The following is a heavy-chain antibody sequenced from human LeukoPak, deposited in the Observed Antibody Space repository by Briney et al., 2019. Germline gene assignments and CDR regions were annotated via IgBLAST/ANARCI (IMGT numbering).Heavy chain of an antibody. CDR1: GFTFSDYY. D-gene: IGHD6-13*01. CDR2: IGRSETPM. J-gene: IGHJ4*02. V-gene: IGHV3-11*01. Sequence: GGSLRLSCTASGFTFSDYYMSWIRQAPGKGPEWVSDIGRSETPMNYADPVKGRFTISRDNAKNSLYLHMTSLRGEDTAVYYCARMKGAAAATFEYWGQGSLVTVSS. CDR3: ARMKGAAAATFEY.